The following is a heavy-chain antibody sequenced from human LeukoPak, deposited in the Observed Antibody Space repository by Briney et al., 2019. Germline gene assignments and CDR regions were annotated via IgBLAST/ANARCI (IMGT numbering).Heavy chain of an antibody. CDR2: ISSSSDTI. D-gene: IGHD2-15*01. J-gene: IGHJ4*02. V-gene: IGHV3-48*04. CDR3: ARAKLRTSWPVGEFGL. Sequence: GGSLRPSCAASGFTFSSYSINRVRQAPGKRPEWSSYISSSSDTIKYADSVAGRFTISRDNAKNSLYLQVDSLRAEDTAVYYCARAKLRTSWPVGEFGLWGQGNLVTVSS. CDR1: GFTFSSYS.